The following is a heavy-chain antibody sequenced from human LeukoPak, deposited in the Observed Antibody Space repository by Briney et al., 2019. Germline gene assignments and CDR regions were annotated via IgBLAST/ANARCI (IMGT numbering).Heavy chain of an antibody. J-gene: IGHJ6*03. V-gene: IGHV4-39*01. Sequence: SETLSLTCSVSGGSISSSSYYWGWIRQPPGKGLEWIGNIYYSGSTYYNPSLKSRVTISVDTSKNQFSLKLSSVTAADTAVYYCARHGTTGSTDYYYYMDVWGKGTTVTISS. D-gene: IGHD1-1*01. CDR3: ARHGTTGSTDYYYYMDV. CDR2: IYYSGST. CDR1: GGSISSSSYY.